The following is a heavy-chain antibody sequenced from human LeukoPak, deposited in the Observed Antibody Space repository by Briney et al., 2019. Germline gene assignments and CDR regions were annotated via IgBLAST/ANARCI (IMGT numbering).Heavy chain of an antibody. CDR1: GFMFDTYI. CDR2: INSINAV. J-gene: IGHJ4*02. CDR3: ARVSARGYDY. Sequence: GGSLRLSCAASGFMFDTYIMTWVRQAPRKGLEWISYINSINAVYYTDSVQGRFNISRDNAKNSLYLQMNSLRVEDTAMYYCARVSARGYDYWGRGTLVTVSS. D-gene: IGHD5-18*01. V-gene: IGHV3-48*01.